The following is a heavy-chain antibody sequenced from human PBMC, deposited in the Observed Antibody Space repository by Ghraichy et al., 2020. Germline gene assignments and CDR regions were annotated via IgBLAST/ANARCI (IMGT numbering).Heavy chain of an antibody. CDR2: IWYDGSNK. D-gene: IGHD5-24*01. V-gene: IGHV3-33*01. J-gene: IGHJ4*02. CDR3: ARVIKYGDGYNSDLGY. Sequence: GGSLRLSCAASGFTFSSYGMHWVRQAPGKGLEWVAVIWYDGSNKYYADSVKGRFTISRDNSKNTLYLQMNSLRAEDTAVYYCARVIKYGDGYNSDLGYWGQGTLVTVSS. CDR1: GFTFSSYG.